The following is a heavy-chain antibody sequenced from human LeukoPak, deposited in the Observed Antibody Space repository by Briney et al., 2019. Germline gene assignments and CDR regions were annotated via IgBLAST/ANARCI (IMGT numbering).Heavy chain of an antibody. D-gene: IGHD6-6*01. CDR3: ATPGIAARPGWFDP. Sequence: GGSLRLSCAASGFTFSSYSMNWVRQAPGKGLEWVSSISSSSSDIYYADSVKGRFTISRDNAKNSLYLQMNSLRAEDTAVYYCATPGIAARPGWFDPWGQGTLVTASS. CDR2: ISSSSSDI. V-gene: IGHV3-21*01. J-gene: IGHJ5*02. CDR1: GFTFSSYS.